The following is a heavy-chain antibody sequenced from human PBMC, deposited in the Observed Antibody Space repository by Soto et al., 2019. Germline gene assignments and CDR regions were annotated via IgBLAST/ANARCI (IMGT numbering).Heavy chain of an antibody. CDR2: IYYSGST. D-gene: IGHD2-15*01. Sequence: SETLSLTCTVSGGSISSSSYYWGWIRQPPGKGLEWIGSIYYSGSTHYNPSLKSRVTISVDTSKNQFSLKLSSVTAADTAVYYCARAGIVVVVAATRSGWFDPWGQGTLVTVPS. CDR1: GGSISSSSYY. CDR3: ARAGIVVVVAATRSGWFDP. V-gene: IGHV4-39*01. J-gene: IGHJ5*02.